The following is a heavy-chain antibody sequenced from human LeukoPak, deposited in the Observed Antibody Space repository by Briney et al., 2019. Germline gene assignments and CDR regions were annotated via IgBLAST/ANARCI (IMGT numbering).Heavy chain of an antibody. CDR3: ARAAANWAIDY. CDR1: GVTFSGYW. J-gene: IGHJ4*02. D-gene: IGHD7-27*01. CDR2: INHDASNT. Sequence: GSLRLSCAASGVTFSGYWMHWVRQAPGKGLVWVSLINHDASNTNYEDSVKGRFTISRDNAKNTLYLQMNSLGAEDTAVYYCARAAANWAIDYWGQGTLVTVSS. V-gene: IGHV3-74*01.